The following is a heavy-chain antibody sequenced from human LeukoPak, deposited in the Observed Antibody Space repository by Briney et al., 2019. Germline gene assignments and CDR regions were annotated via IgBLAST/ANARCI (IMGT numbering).Heavy chain of an antibody. V-gene: IGHV3-30*02. D-gene: IGHD2-2*01. CDR3: AKGGAHLYCSSTSCFDY. CDR1: GFTFSSYG. Sequence: GGSLRLSCAASGFTFSSYGMHWVRQAPGKGLEWVAFIRYDGSNKYYADSVKGRFTISRDNSKNTLYLQMNSLRAEDTAVYYCAKGGAHLYCSSTSCFDYWGQGTLVTVSS. J-gene: IGHJ4*02. CDR2: IRYDGSNK.